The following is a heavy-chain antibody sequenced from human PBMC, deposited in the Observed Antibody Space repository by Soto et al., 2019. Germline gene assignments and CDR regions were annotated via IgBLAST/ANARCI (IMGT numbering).Heavy chain of an antibody. V-gene: IGHV4-59*01. Sequence: ETLSLTCTVSDDSIRSYYWSWIRQPPGKGLEWIGYIYYSGTTSYNPSLKSRVTILIDTSKNQVSLKMTSAHAADTAVYYCARENLRWFDPWGQGTLVTVSS. D-gene: IGHD3-9*01. CDR2: IYYSGTT. J-gene: IGHJ5*02. CDR1: DDSIRSYY. CDR3: ARENLRWFDP.